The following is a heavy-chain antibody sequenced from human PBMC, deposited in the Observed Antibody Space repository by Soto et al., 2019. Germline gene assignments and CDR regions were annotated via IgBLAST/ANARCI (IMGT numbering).Heavy chain of an antibody. J-gene: IGHJ4*02. Sequence: EVQLVESGGGLVQPGGSLRLSCAASGFNFRRYWMSWVRQAPGKGLEWVAHIKEDGSEQYYVDSVKGRFTIFRDNAKNSLSLQMNSLRAEDTAIYYCARDPTASYGDSLLFDYWGQGPLVIVSS. CDR3: ARDPTASYGDSLLFDY. V-gene: IGHV3-7*01. D-gene: IGHD4-17*01. CDR2: IKEDGSEQ. CDR1: GFNFRRYW.